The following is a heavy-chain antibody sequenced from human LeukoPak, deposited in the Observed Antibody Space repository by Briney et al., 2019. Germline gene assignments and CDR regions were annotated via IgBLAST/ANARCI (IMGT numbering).Heavy chain of an antibody. CDR3: AITIVGFDP. V-gene: IGHV3-30*03. CDR1: GFTFSSYG. D-gene: IGHD3-9*01. J-gene: IGHJ5*02. CDR2: ISYDGSNK. Sequence: GRSLRLSCAASGFTFSSYGMHWVRQAPGKGLEWVAVISYDGSNKYYADSVKGRFTISRDNSKNTLYLQMNSLRAEDTAVYYCAITIVGFDPWGQGTLVTVSS.